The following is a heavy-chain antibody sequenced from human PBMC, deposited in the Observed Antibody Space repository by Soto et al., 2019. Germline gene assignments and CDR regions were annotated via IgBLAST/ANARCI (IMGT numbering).Heavy chain of an antibody. CDR2: INPSDGST. D-gene: IGHD4-17*01. V-gene: IGHV1-46*01. J-gene: IGHJ3*02. Sequence: GASVKVSCKASGYTFTSYYMHWVRQAPGQGLEWMGIINPSDGSTSYAQKFQGRVTMTRDTSTSTVYMELSSLRSEDTAVYYCARDGRLTNAFEIWGQGTMVTVSS. CDR3: ARDGRLTNAFEI. CDR1: GYTFTSYY.